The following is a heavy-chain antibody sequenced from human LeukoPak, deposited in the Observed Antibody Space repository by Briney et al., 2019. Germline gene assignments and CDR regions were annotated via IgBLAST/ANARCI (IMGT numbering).Heavy chain of an antibody. CDR3: ARGAIAGANFDY. Sequence: QAGGSLRLSCAASGFTSSSYAMHWVRQALGKGLEWVAVISYDGSNKYYADSVKGRFTISRDNAKNTLYLQMNSLRAEDTAVYYCARGAIAGANFDYWGQGTLVAVSS. V-gene: IGHV3-30-3*01. D-gene: IGHD1-26*01. CDR1: GFTSSSYA. J-gene: IGHJ4*02. CDR2: ISYDGSNK.